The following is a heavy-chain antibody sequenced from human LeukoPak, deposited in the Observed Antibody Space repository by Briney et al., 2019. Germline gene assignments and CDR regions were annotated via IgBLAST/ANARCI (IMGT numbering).Heavy chain of an antibody. CDR2: IIPMFGKA. D-gene: IGHD2-2*01. Sequence: SVKVSCKASGGTFSSYDISWVRQAPGQGLEWMGGIIPMFGKANYAQKFQGRVTTTADKATSTAYMELSSLRSEDTAVYYCAGGRTDIVVVPATLRNYYFDYWGQGTLVTVSS. CDR3: AGGRTDIVVVPATLRNYYFDY. J-gene: IGHJ4*02. CDR1: GGTFSSYD. V-gene: IGHV1-69*06.